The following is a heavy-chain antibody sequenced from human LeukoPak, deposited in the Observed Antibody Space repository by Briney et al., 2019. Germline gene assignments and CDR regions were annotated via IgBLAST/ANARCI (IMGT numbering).Heavy chain of an antibody. J-gene: IGHJ4*01. CDR3: ARDRVGAPFDY. Sequence: GGSLRLSRAASGFTFNRYGMHWVRQAPGKGLEWVAIIWYDGSNQHYADSAKGRFTISRDNSKNTVYLQMDSLRVEDTAVFYCARDRVGAPFDYWGQGTLVTVSS. CDR1: GFTFNRYG. CDR2: IWYDGSNQ. D-gene: IGHD1-26*01. V-gene: IGHV3-33*01.